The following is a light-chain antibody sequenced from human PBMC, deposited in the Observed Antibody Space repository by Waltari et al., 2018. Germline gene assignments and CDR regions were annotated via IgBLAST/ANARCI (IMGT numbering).Light chain of an antibody. CDR2: KVS. CDR1: QSLVHSDGNTY. Sequence: DVVMAQAPVSLPVTLGQQASISCWSRQSLVHSDGNTYLNGFQQRPGQSPRRLIYKVSWRDSGVPDRFSGSGSVTDFTMKISRVEAEDVVVYYCMQGTHCLRTFGQGTKVQIK. V-gene: IGKV2-30*02. J-gene: IGKJ1*01. CDR3: MQGTHCLRT.